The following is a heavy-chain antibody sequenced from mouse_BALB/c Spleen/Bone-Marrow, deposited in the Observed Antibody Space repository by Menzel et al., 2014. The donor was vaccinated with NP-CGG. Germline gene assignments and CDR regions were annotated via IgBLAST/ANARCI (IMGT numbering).Heavy chain of an antibody. D-gene: IGHD2-3*01. CDR1: GYTFTSTW. Sequence: QVQLQQSGSVLVRPGDSVKLSCKASGYTFTSTWIHWAKQRPGQGLEWIGEIHPNSGNTKYNEKLKGKATLTADTSSSTAYLDLSSLTSEDSAVYYCTRDGVGGAMDYWGQGTSVTVSS. CDR3: TRDGVGGAMDY. J-gene: IGHJ4*01. CDR2: IHPNSGNT. V-gene: IGHV1S130*01.